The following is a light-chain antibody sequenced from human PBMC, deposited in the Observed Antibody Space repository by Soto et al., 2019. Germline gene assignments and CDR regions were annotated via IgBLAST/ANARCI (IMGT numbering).Light chain of an antibody. J-gene: IGLJ1*01. Sequence: QAVVTQPPSVSGAPGQRVTISCTGSSSNIGAGYDVHWYQQLPGTAPKLLIYGNSNRPSGVPDRFSGSKSGTSASLAITGIQAEDAADYYFHSYDSSPSGRVYVFGTGTQLTVL. CDR1: SSNIGAGYD. CDR2: GNS. CDR3: HSYDSSPSGRVYV. V-gene: IGLV1-40*01.